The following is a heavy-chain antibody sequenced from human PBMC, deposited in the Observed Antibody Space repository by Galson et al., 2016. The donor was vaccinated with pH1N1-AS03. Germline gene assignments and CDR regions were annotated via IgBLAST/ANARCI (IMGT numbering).Heavy chain of an antibody. CDR2: IYYSGSA. D-gene: IGHD6-13*01. CDR1: GGSISNSNYY. V-gene: IGHV4-39*01. CDR3: ARHPYNSSPLYYYFYYMDV. Sequence: ETLSLTCTVSGGSISNSNYYWGWIRQPPGKGLEWIGSIYYSGSAYYNPSLKSRVTIPIDTSKNQFSLRLSSVTAADTAVYYCARHPYNSSPLYYYFYYMDVWGKGTAVTVSS. J-gene: IGHJ6*03.